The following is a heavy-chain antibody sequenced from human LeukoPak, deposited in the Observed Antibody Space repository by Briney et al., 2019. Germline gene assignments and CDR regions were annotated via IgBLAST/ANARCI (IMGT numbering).Heavy chain of an antibody. V-gene: IGHV3-33*08. CDR1: GFTFTSNG. Sequence: PGGSLRLSCAASGFTFTSNGMHWVRQAPGKGLEWVAVIWSDESNKYYADSVKGRFTISRDNFKNTLYLHMNRLRAEDTTVYYFARGVVGATTGWYFDLWGRGTLVTVSS. CDR3: ARGVVGATTGWYFDL. CDR2: IWSDESNK. J-gene: IGHJ2*01. D-gene: IGHD1-26*01.